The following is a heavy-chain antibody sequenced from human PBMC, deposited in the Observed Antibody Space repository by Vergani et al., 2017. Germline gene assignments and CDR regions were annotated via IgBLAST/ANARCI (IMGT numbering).Heavy chain of an antibody. J-gene: IGHJ4*02. CDR3: ARGIYGDYKVRYYFDY. D-gene: IGHD4-17*01. Sequence: EVQLVQSGAEVKKPGESLKISCKGSGYSFTSYWIGWVRQMPGKGLEWMGVIYPGDSDTSYSPSFQGQVSIAADKSISTAYLQWSSLKASDTAMYYCARGIYGDYKVRYYFDYWGQGTLVTVSS. CDR1: GYSFTSYW. V-gene: IGHV5-51*01. CDR2: IYPGDSDT.